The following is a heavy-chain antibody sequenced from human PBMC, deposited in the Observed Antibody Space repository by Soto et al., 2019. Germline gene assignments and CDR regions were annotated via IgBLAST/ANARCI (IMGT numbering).Heavy chain of an antibody. D-gene: IGHD6-25*01. CDR1: GGSISSSSYY. J-gene: IGHJ4*02. CDR2: IYYSGST. Sequence: QLQLQESGPGLVKPSETLFLTCTVSGGSISSSSYYWGWIRQPPGKGLEWIGSIYYSGSTFYSPSLRSRVTISVDTSKNQFSLRVSSVTAADTAVYYCAREYSSAPDYWGQGTLVTVSS. CDR3: AREYSSAPDY. V-gene: IGHV4-39*02.